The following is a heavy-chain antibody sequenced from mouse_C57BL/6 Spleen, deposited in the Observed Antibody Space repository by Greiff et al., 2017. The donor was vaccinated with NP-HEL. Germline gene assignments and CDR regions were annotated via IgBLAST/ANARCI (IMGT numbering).Heavy chain of an antibody. Sequence: VQLQQPGAELVMPGASVKLSCKASGYTFTSYWMHWVKQRPGQGLEWIGEIDPSDSYTNSNQKFKGKSTLTVDKSSSTAYMQLSSLTSEDSAVYYCARGGSGLYAMDYWGQGTSVTVSS. D-gene: IGHD3-2*02. CDR1: GYTFTSYW. CDR3: ARGGSGLYAMDY. J-gene: IGHJ4*01. V-gene: IGHV1-69*01. CDR2: IDPSDSYT.